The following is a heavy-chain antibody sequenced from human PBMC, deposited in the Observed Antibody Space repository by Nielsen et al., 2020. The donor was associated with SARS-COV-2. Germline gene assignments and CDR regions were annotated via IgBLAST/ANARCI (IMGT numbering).Heavy chain of an antibody. V-gene: IGHV3-20*01. CDR2: INWNGGST. Sequence: GESLKISCAASEFTFDDYGMSWVRQAPGKGLEWVSGINWNGGSTGYADSVKGRFTISRDNAKNSLYLQMNSLRAEDTALYHCATAPSGSYGGLYAFDIWGQGTMVTVSS. CDR1: EFTFDDYG. J-gene: IGHJ3*02. CDR3: ATAPSGSYGGLYAFDI. D-gene: IGHD1-26*01.